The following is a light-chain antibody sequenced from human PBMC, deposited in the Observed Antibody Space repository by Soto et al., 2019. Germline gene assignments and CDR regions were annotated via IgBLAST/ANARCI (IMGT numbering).Light chain of an antibody. CDR1: SSNIGATS. V-gene: IGLV1-40*01. CDR2: GND. J-gene: IGLJ3*02. Sequence: QSVLTQPPSVSGAPGQRVTISCAGSSSNIGATSVHWYQQVPGAAPKLLIYGNDNRPSGVPDRFSGSKSGTSASLAITGLQAEDEADYYCQTYDYSLSSSVSGGGTKLTVL. CDR3: QTYDYSLSSSV.